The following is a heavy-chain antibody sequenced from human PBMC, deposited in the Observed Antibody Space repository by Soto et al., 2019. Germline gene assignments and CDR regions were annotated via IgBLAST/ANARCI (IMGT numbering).Heavy chain of an antibody. CDR2: ISSSSSTI. J-gene: IGHJ4*02. CDR3: ASSDILTGYYSGGFDY. V-gene: IGHV3-48*02. Sequence: GGSLRLSCAASGFTFSSYSMNWVRQAPGKGLEWVSYISSSSSTIYYADSVKGRFTISRDNAKNSLYLQMNSLRDEDTAVYYCASSDILTGYYSGGFDYWGQGTRVTVSS. CDR1: GFTFSSYS. D-gene: IGHD3-9*01.